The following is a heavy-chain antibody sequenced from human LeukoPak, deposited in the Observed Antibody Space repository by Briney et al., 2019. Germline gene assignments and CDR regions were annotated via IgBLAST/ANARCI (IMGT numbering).Heavy chain of an antibody. CDR2: INRNSGGT. Sequence: ASVKVSCKASGYTFTGYYMHWVRQAPGQGLEWMGWINRNSGGTNYAQKFQGRVIMTRDTSISTAYVELSRLRSDDTAVYYCARDLAYNRSWYFDYWGQGTLVTVSS. J-gene: IGHJ4*02. CDR3: ARDLAYNRSWYFDY. D-gene: IGHD1-14*01. V-gene: IGHV1-2*02. CDR1: GYTFTGYY.